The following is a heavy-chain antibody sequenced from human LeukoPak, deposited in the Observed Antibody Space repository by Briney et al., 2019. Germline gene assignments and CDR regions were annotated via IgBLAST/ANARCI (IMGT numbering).Heavy chain of an antibody. CDR1: GGSISSYY. CDR3: ASHPVQLERRSWFDP. V-gene: IGHV4-59*08. D-gene: IGHD1-1*01. J-gene: IGHJ5*02. CDR2: IYYSGST. Sequence: PSETLSLTCTVSGGSISSYYWTWIRQPPGKGLEWIGYIYYSGSTNYNPSLKSRVTISVDTSKNQFSLKLSSVTAADTAVYYCASHPVQLERRSWFDPWGQGTLVTVSS.